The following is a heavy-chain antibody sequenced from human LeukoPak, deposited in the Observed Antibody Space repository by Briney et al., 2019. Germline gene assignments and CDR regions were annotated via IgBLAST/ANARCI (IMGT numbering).Heavy chain of an antibody. D-gene: IGHD1-26*01. CDR2: IIPIFGTA. V-gene: IGHV1-69*05. CDR1: GGTLSSYA. Sequence: SVKVSCYASGGTLSSYAISWVRQAPGQGLEWMGGIIPIFGTANYAQKFQGRVTITTDESTSTAYMELRSLRSEDTAVYYCERGSIKSGSYPPLFYWGQGNLVIVSA. J-gene: IGHJ4*02. CDR3: ERGSIKSGSYPPLFY.